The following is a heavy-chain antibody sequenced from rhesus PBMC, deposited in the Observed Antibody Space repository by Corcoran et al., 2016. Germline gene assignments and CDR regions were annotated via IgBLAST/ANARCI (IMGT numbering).Heavy chain of an antibody. Sequence: QIQLQESGPGLVRPSETLSLPCTVSGAPMILNWWSWIGLSPGKGLEWIGEIDGKIERTNYNPSLNGRVTISRDASKSQFFLTLTSLTAADTAVYWCARIGFNGYGALAFWGQGVLVTVSS. CDR1: GAPMILNW. V-gene: IGHV4-80*01. CDR3: ARIGFNGYGALAF. J-gene: IGHJ4*01. CDR2: IDGKIERT. D-gene: IGHD5-30*01.